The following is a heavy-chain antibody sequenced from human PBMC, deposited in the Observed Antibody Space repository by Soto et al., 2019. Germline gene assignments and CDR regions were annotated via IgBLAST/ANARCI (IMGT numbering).Heavy chain of an antibody. V-gene: IGHV4-59*01. CDR2: IYYSGST. Sequence: SETLSLTCTVSGGSISSYYWSWIRQPPGKGLEWIGYIYYSGSTNYNPSLKSRVTISVDTSKNQFSPKLSSVTAADTAVYYCARVAAFWSGSHGMDAWGQGTTVPVSS. CDR1: GGSISSYY. J-gene: IGHJ6*02. CDR3: ARVAAFWSGSHGMDA. D-gene: IGHD3-3*01.